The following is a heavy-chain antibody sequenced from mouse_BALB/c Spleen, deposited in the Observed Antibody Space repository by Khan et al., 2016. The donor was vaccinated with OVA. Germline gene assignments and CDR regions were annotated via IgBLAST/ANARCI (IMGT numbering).Heavy chain of an antibody. CDR2: IDPSTGYT. CDR1: GYTFTTYW. Sequence: QVQLQQSGAELAKPGASVKMSCKASGYTFTTYWMHWVKQRPGQGLEWIGYIDPSTGYTEYNQKFKGKATLTTDQSSSTAYIQLISLTSEDSAVYYCARRGLYVIFAYWGQGTLVTVSA. V-gene: IGHV1-7*01. CDR3: ARRGLYVIFAY. D-gene: IGHD2-12*01. J-gene: IGHJ3*01.